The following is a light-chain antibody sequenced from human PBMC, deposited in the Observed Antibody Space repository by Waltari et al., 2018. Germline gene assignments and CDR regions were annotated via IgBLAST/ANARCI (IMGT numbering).Light chain of an antibody. CDR2: WAS. V-gene: IGKV4-1*01. CDR1: QSVLYSSNNKNY. CDR3: QQYVSTPPT. J-gene: IGKJ1*01. Sequence: DIVMTQSPDSLAVSLGGRATINCKSSQSVLYSSNNKNYLAWYQQKPGQPPKLLIYWASTRESGVPDRFSGSGSGTDFTLTISSLQAEDVAVYYCQQYVSTPPTFGQGTKVEIK.